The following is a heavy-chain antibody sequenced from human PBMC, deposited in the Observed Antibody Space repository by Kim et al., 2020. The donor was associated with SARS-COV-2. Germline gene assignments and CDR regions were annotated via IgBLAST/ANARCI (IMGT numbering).Heavy chain of an antibody. CDR1: GFTVSSNY. D-gene: IGHD3-10*01. V-gene: IGHV3-53*01. CDR3: ASGDKGSGSYYNFDY. CDR2: IYSGGST. J-gene: IGHJ4*02. Sequence: GGSLRLSCAASGFTVSSNYMSWVRQAPGKGLEWVSIIYSGGSTYYADSVKGRFTISRDNSKNTLYLQMNSLRAEDTAVYYCASGDKGSGSYYNFDYWGQGTLVTVSS.